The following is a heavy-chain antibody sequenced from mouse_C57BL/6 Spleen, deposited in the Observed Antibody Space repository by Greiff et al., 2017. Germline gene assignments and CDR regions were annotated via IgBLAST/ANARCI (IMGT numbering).Heavy chain of an antibody. CDR2: IYPYNGVS. V-gene: IGHV1-31*01. D-gene: IGHD2-5*01. CDR3: GRSPDYSNWYFDV. CDR1: GYSFTGYY. J-gene: IGHJ1*03. Sequence: VQLKESGPELVKPGASVKISCKASGYSFTGYYMHWVKQSHGNILDWIGYIYPYNGVSSYNQKFKGKATLTVDKSSSTAYMELRSLTSEGSAVYEGGRSPDYSNWYFDVWGTGTTVTVSS.